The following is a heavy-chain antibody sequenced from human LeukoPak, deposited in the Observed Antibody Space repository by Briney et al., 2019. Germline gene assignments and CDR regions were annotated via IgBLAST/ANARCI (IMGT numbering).Heavy chain of an antibody. D-gene: IGHD3-10*01. CDR2: ISSSGSTI. CDR1: GFTFSDYY. V-gene: IGHV3-11*01. CDR3: ARDAGVWFGDRVEIETDYYFDY. J-gene: IGHJ4*02. Sequence: GGSLRLSCAASGFTFSDYYMSWIRQAPGKGLEWVSYISSSGSTIYYADSVKGRFTISRDNAKNSLYLQMNSLRAEDTAVYYCARDAGVWFGDRVEIETDYYFDYWGQGTLVTVSS.